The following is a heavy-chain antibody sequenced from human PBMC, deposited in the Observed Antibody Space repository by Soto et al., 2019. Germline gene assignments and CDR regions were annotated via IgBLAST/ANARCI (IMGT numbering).Heavy chain of an antibody. J-gene: IGHJ5*02. Sequence: GASVKVSCKASGGTFTGYYMHWVRQAPGQGLEWMGWINPNSGGTNYAQKFQGWVTMTRDTSISTAYMELSRLRSDDTAVYYCARGGGGGYDYRWFDPWGQGTLVTVSS. D-gene: IGHD5-12*01. CDR1: GGTFTGYY. V-gene: IGHV1-2*04. CDR3: ARGGGGGYDYRWFDP. CDR2: INPNSGGT.